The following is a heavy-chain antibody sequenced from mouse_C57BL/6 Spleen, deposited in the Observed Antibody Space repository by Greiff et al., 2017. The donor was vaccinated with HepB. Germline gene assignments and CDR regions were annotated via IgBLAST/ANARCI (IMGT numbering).Heavy chain of an antibody. Sequence: QVQLQQPGTELVKPGASVKLSCKASGYTFTSYWMHWVKQRPGQGLEWIGNINPSNGGTNYNEKFKSKATLTVDKSSSTAYMQLSSLTSEDSAVYYCARGRRITTVVANFDDWGQGTTLTVSS. CDR2: INPSNGGT. CDR1: GYTFTSYW. D-gene: IGHD1-1*01. CDR3: ARGRRITTVVANFDD. V-gene: IGHV1-53*01. J-gene: IGHJ2*01.